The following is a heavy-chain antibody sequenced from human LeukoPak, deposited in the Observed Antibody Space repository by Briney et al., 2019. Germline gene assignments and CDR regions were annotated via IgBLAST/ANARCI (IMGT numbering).Heavy chain of an antibody. Sequence: GGSLRLSCAASGFTFSSYCMHWVRQAPGKGLVWVSRVNSDWSNTIYADSVKGRFTISRDNAKDTLSLQMNSLRAEDTAGYYFARGRDYTRELHDYWGQGTLVTVSS. CDR3: ARGRDYTRELHDY. D-gene: IGHD3-10*01. V-gene: IGHV3-74*01. J-gene: IGHJ4*02. CDR1: GFTFSSYC. CDR2: VNSDWSNT.